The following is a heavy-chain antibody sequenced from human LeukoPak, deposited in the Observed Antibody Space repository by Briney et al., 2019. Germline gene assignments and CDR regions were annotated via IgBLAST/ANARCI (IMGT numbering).Heavy chain of an antibody. D-gene: IGHD5-18*01. CDR3: TRGQKYRNGYTVTELGSGYFDY. J-gene: IGHJ4*02. CDR1: GGSISSYY. CDR2: IYYSGRT. V-gene: IGHV4-59*01. Sequence: SETLSLTCSVSGGSISSYYWSWIRQPPGKGLEWIGYIYYSGRTNYNPSLKSRVTISVDTSKNQFSLTLSSVTAADTAVYYCTRGQKYRNGYTVTELGSGYFDYWGQGTLVTVSS.